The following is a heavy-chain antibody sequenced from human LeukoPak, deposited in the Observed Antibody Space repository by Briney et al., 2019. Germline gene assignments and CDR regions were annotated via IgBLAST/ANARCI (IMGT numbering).Heavy chain of an antibody. D-gene: IGHD6-13*01. CDR2: ISSSGDST. J-gene: IGHJ4*02. Sequence: GGSLRLSCAASGFSFSSYAMTWVRQAPGKGLEWVSTISSSGDSTYYADSVKGRFTISRDNSKSTLYLQMNSLRAGDTAVYYCAKATFASSWNLYFDYWGQGTLVTVSS. CDR1: GFSFSSYA. CDR3: AKATFASSWNLYFDY. V-gene: IGHV3-23*01.